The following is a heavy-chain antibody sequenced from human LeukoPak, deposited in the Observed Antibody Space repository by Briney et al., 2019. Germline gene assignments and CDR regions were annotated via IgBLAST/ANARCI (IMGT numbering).Heavy chain of an antibody. CDR1: GFTFSSYA. CDR3: ASGRGGSFDY. V-gene: IGHV3-21*01. Sequence: PGGSLRLSCAASGFTFSSYAMSWVRQAPGKGLEWVSSISSSSSYIYYADSVKGRFTISRDNAKNSLYLQMNSLRAEDTAVYYCASGRGGSFDYWGQGTLVTVSS. D-gene: IGHD1-26*01. J-gene: IGHJ4*02. CDR2: ISSSSSYI.